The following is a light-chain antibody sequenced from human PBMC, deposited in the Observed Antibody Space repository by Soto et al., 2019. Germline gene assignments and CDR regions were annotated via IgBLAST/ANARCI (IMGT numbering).Light chain of an antibody. Sequence: DLLMTQSPSSLSAFVGGRVTITCQASHDIGKFLNWYQWKPGKAPKLLIYEASSLETGVPSRFSGSGSGTDFSFTISSLQPEDIATYYCQQCDSLPYTFGQGTTLEIE. CDR1: HDIGKF. CDR3: QQCDSLPYT. V-gene: IGKV1-33*01. J-gene: IGKJ2*01. CDR2: EAS.